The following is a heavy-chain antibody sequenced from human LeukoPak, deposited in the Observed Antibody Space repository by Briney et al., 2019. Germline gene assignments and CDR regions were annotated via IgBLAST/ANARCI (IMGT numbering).Heavy chain of an antibody. CDR3: ARSRCSSTSCLGYMDV. CDR1: GYTFTSYG. J-gene: IGHJ6*03. Sequence: GASVKVSCKASGYTFTSYGISWVRQAPGQGLEWMGWISAYNGNTNYAQKLQGRVTMTTDTSTSTAYMELRSLRSDDTAVYYCARSRCSSTSCLGYMDVWGKGTTVTVSS. CDR2: ISAYNGNT. D-gene: IGHD2-2*01. V-gene: IGHV1-18*01.